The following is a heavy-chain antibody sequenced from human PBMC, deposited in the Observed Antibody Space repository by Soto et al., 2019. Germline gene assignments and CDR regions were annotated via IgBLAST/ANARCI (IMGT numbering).Heavy chain of an antibody. CDR2: IVPVFRTP. J-gene: IGHJ4*02. V-gene: IGHV1-69*01. CDR1: GGPFSNYA. Sequence: QVHLVQSGAEVKKPGSSVKVSCKASGGPFSNYAISWVRQAPGQGLEWLGGIVPVFRTPNYADKFQGRLTVPADESTSTAYMELSSLTSEDTAMYFCARDARRGQWLVPPGFDFWGQGTLVIVSS. D-gene: IGHD6-19*01. CDR3: ARDARRGQWLVPPGFDF.